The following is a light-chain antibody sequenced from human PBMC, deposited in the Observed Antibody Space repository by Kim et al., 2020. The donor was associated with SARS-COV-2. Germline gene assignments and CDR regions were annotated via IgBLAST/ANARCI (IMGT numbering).Light chain of an antibody. V-gene: IGLV3-21*04. J-gene: IGLJ1*01. CDR2: YDS. Sequence: SYELTQPPSVSVAPGKTARITCGVNNIGTKSVHWYQQKPGQAPVLVIYYDSDRPSGIPERFSGSNSGNTATLTISRVEVGDEADYFCQVWDGTSEHYVFGTGTKVTVL. CDR3: QVWDGTSEHYV. CDR1: NIGTKS.